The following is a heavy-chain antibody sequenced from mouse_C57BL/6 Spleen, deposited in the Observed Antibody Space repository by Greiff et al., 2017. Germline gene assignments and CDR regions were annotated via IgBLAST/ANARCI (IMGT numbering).Heavy chain of an antibody. D-gene: IGHD1-1*01. Sequence: VQLQQPGAELVKPGASVKLSCTASGYTFTSYWMHWVKQRPGRGLEWIGGIDPDSGGTKYNEKFKSKATLTVDKPSSTAYMQLRSLTSEDSAVDYCARPSTVVGFDYWGQGTTLTVSS. CDR1: GYTFTSYW. CDR3: ARPSTVVGFDY. CDR2: IDPDSGGT. J-gene: IGHJ2*01. V-gene: IGHV1-72*01.